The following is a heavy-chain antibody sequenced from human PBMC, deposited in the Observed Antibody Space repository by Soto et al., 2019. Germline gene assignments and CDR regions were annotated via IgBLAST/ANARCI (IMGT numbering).Heavy chain of an antibody. Sequence: QVQLVESGGGVVQPGRSLRLSCAASGFTFSSYAMHWVRQAPGKGLEWVAVISYDGSNKYYADSVKGRFTISRDNSKNTLYLQMNSLRAEDTAVYYCARAVPSPYGYSSSWYPTLSRYYYYGMDVWGQGTTVTVSS. J-gene: IGHJ6*02. CDR3: ARAVPSPYGYSSSWYPTLSRYYYYGMDV. CDR1: GFTFSSYA. V-gene: IGHV3-30-3*01. CDR2: ISYDGSNK. D-gene: IGHD6-13*01.